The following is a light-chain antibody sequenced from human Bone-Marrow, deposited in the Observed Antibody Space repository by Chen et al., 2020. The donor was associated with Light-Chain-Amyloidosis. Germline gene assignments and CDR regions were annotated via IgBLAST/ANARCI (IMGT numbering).Light chain of an antibody. V-gene: IGKV4-1*01. CDR2: WAS. CDR3: HQYYGSPYT. J-gene: IGKJ2*01. CDR1: QSVLYSSNNKNY. Sequence: DIVMTQSPDSLAVSLGERATIHCKYSQSVLYSSNNKNYLAWYQQKPGHPPKLLIYWASTRESGVPDRFSGSGSGTDFTLTISSLQAEDVAVYYCHQYYGSPYTFGQGTELEIK.